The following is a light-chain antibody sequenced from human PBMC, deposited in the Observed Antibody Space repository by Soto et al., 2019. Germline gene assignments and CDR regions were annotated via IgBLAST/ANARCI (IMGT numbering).Light chain of an antibody. Sequence: QSALTQPASVSGSLGQSITISCTGTTRDIAGYNYISWYQPLPGKAPKLMIYQVTIRPSGISNRFSGSKSGNTASLTISGLQAEDEADYYCTSFSSSTSLYVFGTGTKVTVL. CDR3: TSFSSSTSLYV. V-gene: IGLV2-14*01. CDR2: QVT. CDR1: TRDIAGYNY. J-gene: IGLJ1*01.